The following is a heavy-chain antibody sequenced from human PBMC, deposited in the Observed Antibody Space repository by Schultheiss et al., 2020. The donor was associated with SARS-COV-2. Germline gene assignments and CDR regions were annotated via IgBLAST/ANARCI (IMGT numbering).Heavy chain of an antibody. V-gene: IGHV4-39*07. CDR2: INHSGST. CDR3: AREYCSSSTCSSLDY. J-gene: IGHJ4*02. Sequence: SETLSLTCTVSGGSISSSSYYWGWIRQPPGKGPEWIGEINHSGSTYYNPSLKSRVTISVDTSKNQFSLKLSSVTAADTAVYYCAREYCSSSTCSSLDYWGQGTLVTVSS. CDR1: GGSISSSSYY. D-gene: IGHD2-2*01.